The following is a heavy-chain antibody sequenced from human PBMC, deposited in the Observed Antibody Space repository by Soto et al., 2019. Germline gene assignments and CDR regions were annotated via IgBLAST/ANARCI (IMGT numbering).Heavy chain of an antibody. Sequence: PSETLSLTCSVSGGSITSGGYYWNWIRQHPGKGLEWIGYIYYGGITYYNPSLKSRITISVDTSKNQFSLKLSSVTAADTAVYYCARDSPLRGGAFDIWGQGTMVTVSS. V-gene: IGHV4-31*03. J-gene: IGHJ3*02. CDR3: ARDSPLRGGAFDI. D-gene: IGHD3-16*01. CDR1: GGSITSGGYY. CDR2: IYYGGIT.